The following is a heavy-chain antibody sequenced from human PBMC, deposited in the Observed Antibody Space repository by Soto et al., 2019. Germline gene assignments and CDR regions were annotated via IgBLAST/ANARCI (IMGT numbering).Heavy chain of an antibody. D-gene: IGHD2-15*01. CDR2: ISGSRDNT. J-gene: IGHJ4*02. Sequence: VGSLRLSCAASGFTFSSYAKSWGRQAPRNGLEWVSSISGSRDNTYYPGSVKGRFTISRDNSKNTLYLQMNGLRAEDTAVCYCASPSAAGNRCRGPLLPLRFPQWGPGTLVTVSS. CDR3: ASPSAAGNRCRGPLLPLRFPQ. V-gene: IGHV3-23*01. CDR1: GFTFSSYA.